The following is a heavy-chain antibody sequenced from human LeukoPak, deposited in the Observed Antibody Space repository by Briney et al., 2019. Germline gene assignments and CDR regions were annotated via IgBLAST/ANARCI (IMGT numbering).Heavy chain of an antibody. CDR3: ARRAKSAYYFDY. Sequence: SETLSLTCTVSGGSISSSSYYWGWIRQPPGKGLEWIGSIYYSGSTYYNPSLKSRVTISVDTSKNQFSLKLSSVTAADTAVYYCARRAKSAYYFDYWGQGTVVTVSS. V-gene: IGHV4-39*07. CDR1: GGSISSSSYY. J-gene: IGHJ4*02. CDR2: IYYSGST. D-gene: IGHD2/OR15-2a*01.